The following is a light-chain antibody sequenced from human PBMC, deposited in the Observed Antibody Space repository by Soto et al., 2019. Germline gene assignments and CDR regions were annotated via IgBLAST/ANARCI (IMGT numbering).Light chain of an antibody. J-gene: IGLJ2*01. CDR2: EVS. CDR3: SSYTSSSTLV. Sequence: QSALTQPASVSASPGQSITISCAGTSSDVGGWPPVSWYQQHPGKAPKLVIYEVSNRPSGVSSRFSGSKSGSTASLTISGLQAEDEADYYCSSYTSSSTLVFGGGTKLTVL. V-gene: IGLV2-14*01. CDR1: SSDVGGWPP.